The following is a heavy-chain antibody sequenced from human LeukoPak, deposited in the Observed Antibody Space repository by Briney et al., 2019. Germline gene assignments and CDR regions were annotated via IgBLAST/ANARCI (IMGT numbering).Heavy chain of an antibody. CDR3: ARDHPAAGTNFDY. J-gene: IGHJ4*02. CDR1: GFTFSSYS. Sequence: PGGSLRLSCAASGFTFSSYSMSWVRQAPGKGLEWVSSISSSSGFIYYADSVKGRFTISRDNAKNSLYLQMNSLRAEDTAVYYCARDHPAAGTNFDYWGQGTLVTVSS. V-gene: IGHV3-21*01. D-gene: IGHD6-13*01. CDR2: ISSSSGFI.